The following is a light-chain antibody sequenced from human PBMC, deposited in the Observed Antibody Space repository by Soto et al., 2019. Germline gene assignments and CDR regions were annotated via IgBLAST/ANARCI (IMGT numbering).Light chain of an antibody. CDR2: GTS. CDR1: QSVRSSY. CDR3: KQYGSSPFT. V-gene: IGKV3-20*01. Sequence: EIVLTQSPGTLSLSPGERATLSCGASQSVRSSYLAWYQQKPGQAPRLLIYGTSSRATGIPDRFGGSGSGTDFTLTISRLEPEDFAVYYCKQYGSSPFTFGPGTKVDIK. J-gene: IGKJ3*01.